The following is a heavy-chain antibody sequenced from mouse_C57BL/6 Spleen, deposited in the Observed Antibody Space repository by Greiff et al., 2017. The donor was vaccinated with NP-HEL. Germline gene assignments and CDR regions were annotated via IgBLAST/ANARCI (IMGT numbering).Heavy chain of an antibody. CDR1: GYTFTSYW. D-gene: IGHD2-1*01. Sequence: QVQLQQPGAELVRPGTSVKLSCKASGYTFTSYWMHLVKQRPGQGLEWIGVIDPSDSYTNYNQKFKGKATLTVDTSSSTAYMQLSSLTSEDSAVYYCARELYYGNPYYFDYWGQGTTLTVSS. V-gene: IGHV1-59*01. CDR2: IDPSDSYT. CDR3: ARELYYGNPYYFDY. J-gene: IGHJ2*01.